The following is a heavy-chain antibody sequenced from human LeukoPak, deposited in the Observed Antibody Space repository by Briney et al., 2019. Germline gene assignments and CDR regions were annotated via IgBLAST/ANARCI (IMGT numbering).Heavy chain of an antibody. CDR2: INHSGST. Sequence: PSETLSLTCAVYGGSFSGYYWSWIRQPPGKGLEWIGEINHSGSTNYNPSLKSRVTISVDTSKNQFSLKLSSVTAADTAVYYCARTKRLRRGLFDYWGQGTLVTVSS. D-gene: IGHD4-17*01. CDR3: ARTKRLRRGLFDY. CDR1: GGSFSGYY. J-gene: IGHJ4*02. V-gene: IGHV4-34*01.